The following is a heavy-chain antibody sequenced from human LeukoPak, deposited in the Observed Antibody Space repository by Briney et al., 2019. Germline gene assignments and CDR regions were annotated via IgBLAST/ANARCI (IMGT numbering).Heavy chain of an antibody. V-gene: IGHV3-9*01. J-gene: IGHJ6*04. CDR1: GFTFDDYV. CDR3: AELGITMIGGV. CDR2: ITWNSDTI. D-gene: IGHD3-10*02. Sequence: PGRSLRLSCAASGFTFDDYVMHWVRQAPGKGLEWVSGITWNSDTIAYADSVKGRFTISRDNAKNSLYLQMNSLRAEDTAVYYCAELGITMIGGVWGKGTTVTISS.